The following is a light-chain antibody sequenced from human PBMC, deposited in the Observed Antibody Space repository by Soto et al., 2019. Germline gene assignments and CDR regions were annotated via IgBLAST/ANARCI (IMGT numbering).Light chain of an antibody. CDR3: QQYNNWPRT. CDR2: GAS. Sequence: EIVMTQAPATLSVSPGERATLSCRASQSVSSNLAWYQQKPGQAPRLLIYGASTRATGIPARFSGSGSGTEFTLTINSLESEDFAVYYCQQYNNWPRTFGQGPKVEI. CDR1: QSVSSN. V-gene: IGKV3-15*01. J-gene: IGKJ1*01.